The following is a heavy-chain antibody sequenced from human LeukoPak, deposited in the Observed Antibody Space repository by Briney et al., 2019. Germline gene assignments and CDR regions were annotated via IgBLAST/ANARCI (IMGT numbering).Heavy chain of an antibody. CDR3: AMSVVPNNWFDP. Sequence: PSETLSLTCTVSGGSLSSGGYYWSWIRQPPGKGLEWIGYIYHSGSTYYNPSLKSRVTISVDRSKNQFSLKLSSVTAADTAVYYCAMSVVPNNWFDPWGQGTLVTVSS. V-gene: IGHV4-30-2*01. CDR1: GGSLSSGGYY. J-gene: IGHJ5*02. D-gene: IGHD2-2*01. CDR2: IYHSGST.